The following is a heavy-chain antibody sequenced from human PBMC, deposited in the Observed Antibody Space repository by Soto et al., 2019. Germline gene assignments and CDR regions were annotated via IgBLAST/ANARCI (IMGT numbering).Heavy chain of an antibody. V-gene: IGHV4-30-4*01. CDR3: TRLAGY. J-gene: IGHJ4*02. Sequence: QVQLQESGPGLVKPSQTLSLTCTVSGYSMGNSYYYWSWVRQPPGKGLEWIGYIYSSGSAYFHPSRQRRVSISIDTAKNQFVLNMTAGTAADTAVYYCTRLAGYWGQGILVTVSS. CDR1: GYSMGNSYYY. CDR2: IYSSGSA.